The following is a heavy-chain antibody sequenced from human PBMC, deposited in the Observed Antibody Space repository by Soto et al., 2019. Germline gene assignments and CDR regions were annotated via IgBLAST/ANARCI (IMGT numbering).Heavy chain of an antibody. CDR1: GGSISSYY. D-gene: IGHD7-27*01. CDR2: IYYSGST. J-gene: IGHJ2*01. V-gene: IGHV4-59*01. Sequence: SETLSLTCTVSGGSISSYYWSWIRQPPRKGLEWIGYIYYSGSTNYNPSLKSRVTISVDTSKNQFSLKLSSVTAADTAVYYCARDRLIDWGSSYWYFDLWGRGTLVTVSS. CDR3: ARDRLIDWGSSYWYFDL.